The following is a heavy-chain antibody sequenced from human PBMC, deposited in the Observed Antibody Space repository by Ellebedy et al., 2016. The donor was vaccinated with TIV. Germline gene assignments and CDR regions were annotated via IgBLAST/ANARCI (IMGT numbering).Heavy chain of an antibody. CDR3: ARLVGITGTEDYFDF. CDR1: GDSVTDYY. CDR2: LSYSGRS. Sequence: MPSETLSLTCTASGDSVTDYYWAWIRQSPGRGLAWIGYLSYSGRSKYSPSFQSRATVSLDTSRNQFSLNLNSMTVSDTAVYFCARLVGITGTEDYFDFWGQGTLVTVSS. D-gene: IGHD1-20*01. J-gene: IGHJ4*02. V-gene: IGHV4-59*08.